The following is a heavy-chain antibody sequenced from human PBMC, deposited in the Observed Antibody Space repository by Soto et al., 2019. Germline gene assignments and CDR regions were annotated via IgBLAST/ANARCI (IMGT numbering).Heavy chain of an antibody. D-gene: IGHD3-3*01. CDR3: AHRGRDYDFWSGYYY. J-gene: IGHJ4*02. Sequence: EVQLLESGGCLVQPGGSLRLSCAASGFTFSSYAMSWVRQDPGKGLELVSAISGSGGSTYYADSVNGRFTISRDNSKNTQNLQMNILRAEDTSVYYCAHRGRDYDFWSGYYYWGQGTLVPVSS. CDR1: GFTFSSYA. CDR2: ISGSGGST. V-gene: IGHV3-23*01.